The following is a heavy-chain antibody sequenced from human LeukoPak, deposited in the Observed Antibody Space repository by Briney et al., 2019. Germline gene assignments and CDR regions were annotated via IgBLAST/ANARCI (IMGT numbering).Heavy chain of an antibody. V-gene: IGHV3-7*01. D-gene: IGHD3-9*01. CDR1: IFSFSTFG. Sequence: GGSLRLSCAASIFSFSTFGFHWVRQAPGKGLEWVANINGDGRDKYYVGSVRGRFTISRDNADNALYLQMNSLRGDDTALYYCARGVDSAIDWWGQGTLVTVSS. J-gene: IGHJ4*02. CDR2: INGDGRDK. CDR3: ARGVDSAIDW.